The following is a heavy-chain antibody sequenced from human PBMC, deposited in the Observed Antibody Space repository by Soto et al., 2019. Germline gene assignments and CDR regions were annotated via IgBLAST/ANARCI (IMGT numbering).Heavy chain of an antibody. J-gene: IGHJ4*02. CDR1: GFTFDDYA. Sequence: GGSLRLSCAASGFTFDDYAMHWVRQAPGKGLEWVSGISWNSGSIGYADSVKGRFTISRDNAKNSLYLQMNSLRAEDTALYYCAKARKGYCSGGSCYSESQFDYWGQGTLVTVSS. D-gene: IGHD2-15*01. CDR3: AKARKGYCSGGSCYSESQFDY. V-gene: IGHV3-9*01. CDR2: ISWNSGSI.